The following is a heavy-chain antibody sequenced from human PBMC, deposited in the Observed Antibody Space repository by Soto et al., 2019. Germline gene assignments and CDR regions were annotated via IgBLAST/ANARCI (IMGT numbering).Heavy chain of an antibody. J-gene: IGHJ3*02. D-gene: IGHD5-12*01. CDR3: AKDRGSGYDPNDAFDI. CDR2: ISGSGGST. Sequence: PGGSLRLSCAASGFTFSSYAMSWVRQAPGKGLEWVSAISGSGGSTYYADSVKGRFTISRDNSKNTLYLQMNSLRAEDTAVYYCAKDRGSGYDPNDAFDIWGQGTMVTVSS. CDR1: GFTFSSYA. V-gene: IGHV3-23*01.